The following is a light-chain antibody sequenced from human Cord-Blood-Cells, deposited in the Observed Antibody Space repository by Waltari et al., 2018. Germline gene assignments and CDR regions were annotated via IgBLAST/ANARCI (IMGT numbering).Light chain of an antibody. J-gene: IGLJ1*01. Sequence: QSALTQPASVSGSPGQSITISCTGTSSDVGGYNYVSWYQQHPSKAPKLMSYDVSNRPSGVSNRFSGSKSGNAASLTISGLQAEDEADYYCSSYTSSSTLYVFGTGTTVTVL. CDR3: SSYTSSSTLYV. V-gene: IGLV2-14*01. CDR1: SSDVGGYNY. CDR2: DVS.